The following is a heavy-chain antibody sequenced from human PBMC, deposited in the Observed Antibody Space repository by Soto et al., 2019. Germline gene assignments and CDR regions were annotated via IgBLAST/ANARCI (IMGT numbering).Heavy chain of an antibody. CDR3: ARDGDSSGWTDAFDI. J-gene: IGHJ3*02. Sequence: SVKVSCKASGGTFSSYAISWVRQAPGQGLEWMGGIIPIFGTANYAQKFQGRVTITADESTSTAYMELSSLRSEDTAVYYCARDGDSSGWTDAFDIWGQGTMVTVSS. CDR2: IIPIFGTA. V-gene: IGHV1-69*13. D-gene: IGHD6-19*01. CDR1: GGTFSSYA.